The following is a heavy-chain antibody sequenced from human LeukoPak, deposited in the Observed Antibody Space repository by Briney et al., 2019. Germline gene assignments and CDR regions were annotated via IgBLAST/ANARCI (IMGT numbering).Heavy chain of an antibody. CDR3: ARDHYYGSGRGDY. CDR1: GFTFSSYG. V-gene: IGHV3-33*01. J-gene: IGHJ4*02. Sequence: GGSLRLSCAASGFTFSSYGMHWVRQAPGKGLEWVAVIWYDGSNKYYADSVKGRFTISRDNSKNTLYLQMNSLRAEDTAVYYCARDHYYGSGRGDYRGQGTLVTVSS. CDR2: IWYDGSNK. D-gene: IGHD3-10*01.